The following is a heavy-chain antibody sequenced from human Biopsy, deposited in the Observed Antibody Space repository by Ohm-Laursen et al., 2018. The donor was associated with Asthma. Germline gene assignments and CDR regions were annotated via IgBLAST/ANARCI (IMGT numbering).Heavy chain of an antibody. Sequence: SQTLSLTCTVSYGSITSGGYYWTWIRQHPGKGLEWIGFIYYSGSTYYNPSLKSQVSISIDTSKNQFSLKLSSVTAADTAVYYCARAQDYYDSRGYYRSFDYWGQGTLVTVSS. CDR3: ARAQDYYDSRGYYRSFDY. V-gene: IGHV4-31*01. CDR2: IYYSGST. D-gene: IGHD3-22*01. J-gene: IGHJ4*02. CDR1: YGSITSGGYY.